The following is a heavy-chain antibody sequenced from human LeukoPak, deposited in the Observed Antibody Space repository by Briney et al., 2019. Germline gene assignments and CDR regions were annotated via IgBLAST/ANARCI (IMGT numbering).Heavy chain of an antibody. CDR1: GFTFDDYA. D-gene: IGHD3-22*01. V-gene: IGHV3-9*01. J-gene: IGHJ3*02. Sequence: GRSLRLSCAASGFTFDDYAMHWVRQAPGKGLEWVSGISWNSGSIGYADSVKGRFTISRDNAKNSLYLQMNSLRAEDTALYYCAKGSIFHYYDSSGYSDDAFDIWGLGTMVTVSS. CDR2: ISWNSGSI. CDR3: AKGSIFHYYDSSGYSDDAFDI.